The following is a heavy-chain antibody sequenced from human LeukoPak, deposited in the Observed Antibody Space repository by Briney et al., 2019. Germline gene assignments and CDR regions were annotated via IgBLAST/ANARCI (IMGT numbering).Heavy chain of an antibody. D-gene: IGHD6-13*01. CDR2: IRYDGSNK. V-gene: IGHV3-30*02. CDR1: GFTFSSYG. CDR3: AKDVSSSWYMDY. J-gene: IGHJ4*02. Sequence: GGSLRLSCAASGFTFSSYGMHWVRQAPGKGLEWVAFIRYDGSNKYYADSVKGRFTISRDNSKDTLYLQMNSLRAENTAVYYCAKDVSSSWYMDYWGQGTLVTASS.